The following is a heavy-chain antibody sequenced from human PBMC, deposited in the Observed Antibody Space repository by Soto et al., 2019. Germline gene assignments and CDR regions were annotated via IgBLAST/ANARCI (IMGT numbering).Heavy chain of an antibody. CDR3: AKREDSSRFGGLDI. D-gene: IGHD3-3*01. J-gene: IGHJ6*02. V-gene: IGHV4-30-2*01. CDR2: IYHSGST. Sequence: PSETLSLTCAVSGGSISSGGYSWSWIRQPPGKGLEWIGYIYHSGSTYYNPSLKSRVTISVDTSKNLFSLKMTSASATDTAVYFCAKREDSSRFGGLDIWGQGTAVTVSS. CDR1: GGSISSGGYS.